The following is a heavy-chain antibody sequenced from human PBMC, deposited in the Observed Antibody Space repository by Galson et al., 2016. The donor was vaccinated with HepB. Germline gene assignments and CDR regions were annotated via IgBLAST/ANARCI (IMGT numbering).Heavy chain of an antibody. Sequence: VKVSCKVSGYSLTEVSLHWVRQAPGGGLEWMGGFEPEDGETIIAQKFQGRVTVTEDTSTDTAYMELSGLRSEDTAVYYCGFRFFDWTREAFYYYAMDVWGQGTTVTVSS. D-gene: IGHD3-9*01. V-gene: IGHV1-24*01. J-gene: IGHJ6*02. CDR3: GFRFFDWTREAFYYYAMDV. CDR2: FEPEDGET. CDR1: GYSLTEVS.